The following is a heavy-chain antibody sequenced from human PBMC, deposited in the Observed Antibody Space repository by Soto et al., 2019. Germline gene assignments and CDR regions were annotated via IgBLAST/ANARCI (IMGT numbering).Heavy chain of an antibody. D-gene: IGHD1-7*01. V-gene: IGHV1-69*12. CDR1: GGTFSSYA. CDR2: IIPIVGTA. Sequence: QGQLVQSGAEVKKPGSSVKFSCKASGGTFSSYAISWVRQATGHGLGWMGGIIPIVGTANYAQKFQGRVTITADESTSTAYMELSSLRSEDTDVYYCASVLELHYYYGMDVWGQVTTVTVAS. J-gene: IGHJ6*02. CDR3: ASVLELHYYYGMDV.